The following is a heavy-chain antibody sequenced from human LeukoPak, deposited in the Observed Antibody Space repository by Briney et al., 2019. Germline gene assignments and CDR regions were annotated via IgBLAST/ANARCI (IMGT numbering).Heavy chain of an antibody. CDR3: AGTLEHYSDSSGYYYFDS. J-gene: IGHJ4*02. CDR1: GFTFSSYW. V-gene: IGHV3-74*01. Sequence: GGSLRLSCAASGFTFSSYWMHWVRQAPGKGLVWVSRINSDGSSTSYADSVKGRFTISRDNAKNTLYLQMNSLRAEDTAVYYCAGTLEHYSDSSGYYYFDSWGQGTLVTVTS. CDR2: INSDGSST. D-gene: IGHD3-22*01.